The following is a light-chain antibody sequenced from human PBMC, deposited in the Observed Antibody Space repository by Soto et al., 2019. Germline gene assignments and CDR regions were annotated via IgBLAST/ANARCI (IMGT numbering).Light chain of an antibody. Sequence: DIQLTQSPSFLSASVGDRVTITCRASQGISSYLAWYQQKPGKAPKLLIYAASTLQSGVPSRFSGSGSGTXXXXXXXXXXXXDFATYYCQQLNSYPPFFGGGTKVEIK. CDR3: QQLNSYPPF. CDR1: QGISSY. V-gene: IGKV1-9*01. CDR2: AAS. J-gene: IGKJ4*01.